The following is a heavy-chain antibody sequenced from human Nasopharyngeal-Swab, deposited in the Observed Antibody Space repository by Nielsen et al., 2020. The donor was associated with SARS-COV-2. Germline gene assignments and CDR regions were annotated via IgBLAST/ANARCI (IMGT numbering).Heavy chain of an antibody. D-gene: IGHD6-19*01. CDR1: GVSISSGDNY. CDR2: IYYSGST. CDR3: ARHFGSGWYEGYYYGMDV. J-gene: IGHJ6*02. Sequence: SETLSLTCTVSGVSISSGDNYWSWIRQPPGKGLEWIGYIYYSGSTYYNPSLKSRVTISVDTSKNQFSLKLSSVTAADTAVYYCARHFGSGWYEGYYYGMDVWGQGTTVTVSS. V-gene: IGHV4-39*01.